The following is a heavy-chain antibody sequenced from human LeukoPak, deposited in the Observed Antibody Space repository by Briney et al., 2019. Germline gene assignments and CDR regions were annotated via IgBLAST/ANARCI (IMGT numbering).Heavy chain of an antibody. J-gene: IGHJ4*02. CDR3: ATDRGWRTSGYYLYYFEY. CDR1: GFTFNEYT. D-gene: IGHD3-3*01. V-gene: IGHV3-43*01. Sequence: GGSLRLSCAASGFTFNEYTMHWVRQAPGKGLERVSLITHDGGAAFYADSVRGRFTISRDNTMNSLYLQMSSLRAEDTAVYYCATDRGWRTSGYYLYYFEYWGQGTLVTYSS. CDR2: ITHDGGAA.